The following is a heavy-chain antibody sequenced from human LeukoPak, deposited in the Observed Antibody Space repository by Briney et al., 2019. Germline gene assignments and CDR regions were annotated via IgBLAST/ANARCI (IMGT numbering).Heavy chain of an antibody. Sequence: GGSLRLSCAASGVTFSIQAMSWVRQAPGKGLEWVSSISGSGGSTYYADSVKGRFTVSRDNSKNTLFLQMNSLRVEDTAVYYCLKGPLGGYSPDYWGQGTLVTVSS. J-gene: IGHJ4*02. CDR3: LKGPLGGYSPDY. V-gene: IGHV3-23*01. CDR2: ISGSGGST. CDR1: GVTFSIQA. D-gene: IGHD3-22*01.